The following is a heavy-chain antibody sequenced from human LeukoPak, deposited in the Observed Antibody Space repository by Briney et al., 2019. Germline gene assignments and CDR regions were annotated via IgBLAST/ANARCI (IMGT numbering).Heavy chain of an antibody. CDR1: GFTFDDYA. J-gene: IGHJ6*02. CDR3: ARDDYGDYPYGMDV. CDR2: ISWNSGSI. Sequence: GRSLRLSCAASGFTFDDYAMHWVRQAPGKGLEWVSGISWNSGSIGYADSVKGRFTISRDNPKNTLYLQMNSLRAEDTAVYYCARDDYGDYPYGMDVWGQGTTVTVSS. D-gene: IGHD4-17*01. V-gene: IGHV3-9*01.